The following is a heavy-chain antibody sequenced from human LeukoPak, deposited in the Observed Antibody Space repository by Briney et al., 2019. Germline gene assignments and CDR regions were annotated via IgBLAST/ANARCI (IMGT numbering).Heavy chain of an antibody. D-gene: IGHD2-2*01. V-gene: IGHV3-7*01. CDR2: IKQDGSEK. Sequence: PGGSLRLSCAVSGFTFSSYWMSWVRQAPGKGLEWVANIKQDGSEKYYVDSVKGRFTISRDNAKNSLYLQMNSLRAEDTAVYYCARESTSSGKSDYWGQGTLVTVSS. J-gene: IGHJ4*02. CDR3: ARESTSSGKSDY. CDR1: GFTFSSYW.